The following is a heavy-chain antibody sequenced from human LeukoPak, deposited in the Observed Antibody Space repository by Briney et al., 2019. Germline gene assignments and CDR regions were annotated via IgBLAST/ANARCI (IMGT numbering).Heavy chain of an antibody. Sequence: SETLSLTCTVSGGSMSPYHWGWIRQPPGKGLEWTGYIYYSGSTNYNPSLNSRVTISVDTSKNQFSLKLSSVTAADTAIYYCARAVSGRFDYWGQGTLVTVSS. CDR3: ARAVSGRFDY. D-gene: IGHD6-19*01. CDR2: IYYSGST. J-gene: IGHJ4*02. V-gene: IGHV4-59*12. CDR1: GGSMSPYH.